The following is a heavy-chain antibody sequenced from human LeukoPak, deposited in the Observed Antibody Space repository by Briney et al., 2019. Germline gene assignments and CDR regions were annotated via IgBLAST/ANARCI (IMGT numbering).Heavy chain of an antibody. CDR1: GYSFTGYY. V-gene: IGHV1-69*13. CDR2: VIPIFGTA. D-gene: IGHD6-6*01. Sequence: SVKVSCKASGYSFTGYYIHWVRQAPGQGLEWMGGVIPIFGTANYAQKFQGRVTITADESTSTAYMELSSLRSEDTAVYYCARQDSSSSPYYYYYMDVWGKGTTVTVSS. CDR3: ARQDSSSSPYYYYYMDV. J-gene: IGHJ6*03.